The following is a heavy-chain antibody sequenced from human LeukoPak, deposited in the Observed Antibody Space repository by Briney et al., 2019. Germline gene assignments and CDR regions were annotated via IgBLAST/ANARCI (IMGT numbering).Heavy chain of an antibody. J-gene: IGHJ4*02. CDR3: ARNLPSSGWFVG. CDR2: INPNSGGT. Sequence: ASVKVSCKASGYTFTGYYMHWVRQAPGQGLEWMGWINPNSGGTNYAQKFQGRVTMTRDTSISTAYMELSSLRSEDTAVYYCARNLPSSGWFVGWGQGTLVTVSS. CDR1: GYTFTGYY. D-gene: IGHD6-19*01. V-gene: IGHV1-2*02.